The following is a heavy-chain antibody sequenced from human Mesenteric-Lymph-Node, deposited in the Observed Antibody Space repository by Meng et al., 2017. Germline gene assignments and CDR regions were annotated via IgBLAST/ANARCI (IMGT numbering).Heavy chain of an antibody. Sequence: QGQLVQSGAEVKKPGASVKVSCKASGYTFTRYPMNWVRQAPGQGLEWMGWISTNTGNPTYAQGFTGRFVFSVDTSVSTAYLQISSLKAEDTAVYYCGTLKYTSGFYGPAYWGQGALVTVSS. CDR1: GYTFTRYP. CDR3: GTLKYTSGFYGPAY. D-gene: IGHD6-19*01. J-gene: IGHJ4*02. V-gene: IGHV7-4-1*02. CDR2: ISTNTGNP.